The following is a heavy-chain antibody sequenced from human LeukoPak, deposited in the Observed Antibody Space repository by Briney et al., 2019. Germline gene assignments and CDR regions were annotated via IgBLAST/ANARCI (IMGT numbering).Heavy chain of an antibody. Sequence: GGSLRLSCAASRFTFSSYGMSWVRQAPGKGLEWVSAISGSGGSTYYADSVKGRFTISRDNSKNTLYLQMNSLRAEDTAVYYCARESKVLLWFGESDGPDYWGQGTLVTVSS. J-gene: IGHJ4*02. CDR2: ISGSGGST. V-gene: IGHV3-23*01. D-gene: IGHD3-10*01. CDR1: RFTFSSYG. CDR3: ARESKVLLWFGESDGPDY.